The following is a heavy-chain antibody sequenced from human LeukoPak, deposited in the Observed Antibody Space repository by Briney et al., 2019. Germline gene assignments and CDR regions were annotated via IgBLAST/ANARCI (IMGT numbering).Heavy chain of an antibody. CDR1: GVTFNNYA. CDR3: AKDHERRVYTSCTPYYFDH. D-gene: IGHD2-8*01. Sequence: GGSLRLSCVVSGVTFNNYAMSWVRQAPGKGLEWISGISGSGDRTDQADSVKGRFTISRDNSENTLYLQMDSLRAEDTAIYYCAKDHERRVYTSCTPYYFDHWGLGTLVSVSS. V-gene: IGHV3-23*01. J-gene: IGHJ4*02. CDR2: ISGSGDRT.